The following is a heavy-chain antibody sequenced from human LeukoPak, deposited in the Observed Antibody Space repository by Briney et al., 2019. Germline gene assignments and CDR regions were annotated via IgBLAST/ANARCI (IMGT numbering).Heavy chain of an antibody. V-gene: IGHV4-4*07. CDR2: IYTSGST. D-gene: IGHD3-10*01. CDR1: GGSISSFY. Sequence: PSETLSLTCTVSGGSISSFYWSWIRQPAGKALEWIGRIYTSGSTNYNPSLKSRVTMSVDTSKNQFSLKLRSVTAADTAVYYCASEYYYGGYYSLASWGQGHLVTVSS. CDR3: ASEYYYGGYYSLAS. J-gene: IGHJ4*02.